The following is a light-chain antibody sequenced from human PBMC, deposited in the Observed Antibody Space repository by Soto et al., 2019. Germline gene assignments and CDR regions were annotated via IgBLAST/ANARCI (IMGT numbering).Light chain of an antibody. CDR2: GAS. J-gene: IGKJ1*01. Sequence: EIVLTQSTGTLSLSPGERATLSCRASQSVSSSYLAWYQQKPGQAPRLLIYGASSRATGIPDRFSGSGSGRYFTLTISRLEPEDFALYYCQQYSSSGWTFGQGTKVEIK. V-gene: IGKV3-20*01. CDR3: QQYSSSGWT. CDR1: QSVSSSY.